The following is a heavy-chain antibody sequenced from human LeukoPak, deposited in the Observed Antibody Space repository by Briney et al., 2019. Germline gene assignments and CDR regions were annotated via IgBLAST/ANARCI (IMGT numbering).Heavy chain of an antibody. CDR3: ARGPMVRGVTGRYGYYYYYMDV. CDR1: GGSISSSSYY. V-gene: IGHV4-39*07. CDR2: IYYSGST. J-gene: IGHJ6*03. Sequence: SETLSLTCTVSGGSISSSSYYWGWIRQPPGKGLEWIGNIYYSGSTFYNPSLKSRVTISVDTSRNQFSLKLSSVTAADTAVYYCARGPMVRGVTGRYGYYYYYMDVWGKGTTVTVSS. D-gene: IGHD3-10*01.